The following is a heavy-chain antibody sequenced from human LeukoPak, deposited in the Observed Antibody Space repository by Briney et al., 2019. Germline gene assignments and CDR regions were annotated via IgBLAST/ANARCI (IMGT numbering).Heavy chain of an antibody. V-gene: IGHV4-59*01. CDR1: GGSIRNYY. CDR3: ARGRVSSSTWYSTYYYFFYMDF. D-gene: IGHD4-11*01. CDR2: VDHTGST. J-gene: IGHJ6*03. Sequence: SETLSLTCTVSGGSIRNYYWTWIRQPPGKGLEWIGYVDHTGSTKFNPSLNGRVSISRDTSNNFFSLRLRSVTAADTAVYFCARGRVSSSTWYSTYYYFFYMDFWGKGTTVTVSS.